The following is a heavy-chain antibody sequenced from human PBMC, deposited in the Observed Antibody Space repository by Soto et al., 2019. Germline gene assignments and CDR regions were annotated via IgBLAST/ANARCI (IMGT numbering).Heavy chain of an antibody. CDR3: VKDALSPLAARLYYFDQ. CDR2: ISYDGSNK. Sequence: GSLRLSCAASGFTFSSYGMHWVRQAPGKGLEWVAVISYDGSNKYYADSVKGRFTISRDNSKNTLYLQMNSLRAEDTAIYYCVKDALSPLAARLYYFDQWGQGSLVTVSS. J-gene: IGHJ4*02. V-gene: IGHV3-30*18. CDR1: GFTFSSYG. D-gene: IGHD6-25*01.